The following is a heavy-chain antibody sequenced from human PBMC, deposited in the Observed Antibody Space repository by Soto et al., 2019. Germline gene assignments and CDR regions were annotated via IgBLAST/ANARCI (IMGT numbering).Heavy chain of an antibody. CDR1: GFTFTDFF. V-gene: IGHV3-7*01. CDR3: ARSTVLRAYDY. D-gene: IGHD3-10*01. CDR2: IKQDGRGK. J-gene: IGHJ4*02. Sequence: GGSLRLSCAASGFTFTDFFMTWVRQAPGKGLEWVANIKQDGRGKYYVDSVKGRFTISRDSAQNSLYLQMNSLRAEDTAVYYCARSTVLRAYDYWGQGTLVTVSS.